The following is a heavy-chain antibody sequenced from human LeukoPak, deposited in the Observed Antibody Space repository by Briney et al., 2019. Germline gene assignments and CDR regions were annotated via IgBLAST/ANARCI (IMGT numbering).Heavy chain of an antibody. CDR3: AREARSMTTVNRYFDY. CDR1: GGSISSGDYY. V-gene: IGHV4-30-4*01. D-gene: IGHD4-17*01. J-gene: IGHJ4*02. CDR2: IYYSGST. Sequence: SETLSLTCTVSGGSISSGDYYWSWIRQPPGKGLEWIGYIYYSGSTNYNPSLKSRVTISVDTSKNQFSLKLSSVTAADTAVYYCAREARSMTTVNRYFDYWGQGTLVTVSS.